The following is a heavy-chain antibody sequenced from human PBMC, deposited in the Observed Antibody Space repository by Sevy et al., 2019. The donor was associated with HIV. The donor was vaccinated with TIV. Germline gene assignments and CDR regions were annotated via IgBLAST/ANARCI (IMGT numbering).Heavy chain of an antibody. CDR3: ARGRYDKYVWGSYRPTYCDY. J-gene: IGHJ4*02. CDR2: ITHSENT. D-gene: IGHD3-16*02. CDR1: GGSFSGYY. Sequence: SDTLSLTCAVYGGSFSGYYWTFFRQPPGKGLEWIGEITHSENTNSNPSLKSQVTISVDTSKNQFSLKLTSVTAADTAVYFCARGRYDKYVWGSYRPTYCDYWGQGSLVTVSS. V-gene: IGHV4-34*01.